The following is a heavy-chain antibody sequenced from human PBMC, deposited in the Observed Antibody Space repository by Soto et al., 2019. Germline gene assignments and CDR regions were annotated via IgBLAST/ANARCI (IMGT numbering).Heavy chain of an antibody. CDR3: ARGTDCGGDCYSPGLIEY. D-gene: IGHD2-21*01. V-gene: IGHV3-48*01. CDR1: GFTFRTYS. Sequence: EVQLVESGGGLVQPWGSLRLSCAASGFTFRTYSMNWVRQAPGKGLEWVSYISSSSSTIYYADSVKGRFTISRDNAKNSLYLQMNSLRAEDTAVYYCARGTDCGGDCYSPGLIEYWGQGTLVMVSS. CDR2: ISSSSSTI. J-gene: IGHJ4*02.